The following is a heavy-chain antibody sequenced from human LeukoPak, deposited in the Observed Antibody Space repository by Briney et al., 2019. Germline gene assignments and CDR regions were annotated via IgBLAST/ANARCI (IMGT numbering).Heavy chain of an antibody. D-gene: IGHD2-2*01. Sequence: GGSLRLSCAASGFTFSSYYMHWVRHAPGKGPVWVSRINSDGSSTTYADSVKGRFTISRDNTKNTLYLQMNSLRAEDTAVYHCARVPDCSSSSCYSWFDPWGQGTLVTVSS. J-gene: IGHJ5*02. CDR2: INSDGSST. V-gene: IGHV3-74*03. CDR1: GFTFSSYY. CDR3: ARVPDCSSSSCYSWFDP.